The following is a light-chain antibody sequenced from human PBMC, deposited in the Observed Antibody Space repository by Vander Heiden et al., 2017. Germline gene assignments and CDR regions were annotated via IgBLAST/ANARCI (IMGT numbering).Light chain of an antibody. CDR3: CSYAGSYTLV. J-gene: IGLJ2*01. V-gene: IGLV2-11*01. Sequence: QSALTQPRSVSGSPGPSVTISCTGTSSAVGGYNYVSWYQQHPGKAPRLMIYDFSMRPSGVPDRFSGSKSGNTASLTISGLQAEDEADYYCCSYAGSYTLVFGGGTKLTVL. CDR2: DFS. CDR1: SSAVGGYNY.